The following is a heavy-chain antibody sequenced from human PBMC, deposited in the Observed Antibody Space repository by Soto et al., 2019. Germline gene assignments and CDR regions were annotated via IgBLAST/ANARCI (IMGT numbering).Heavy chain of an antibody. D-gene: IGHD2-15*01. V-gene: IGHV3-23*01. CDR2: ISGSGGST. Sequence: GGSLRLSCAASGFTFSSYAMSWVRQAPGKGLEWVSAISGSGGSTYYADSVKGRFTISRDNSKNTLYLQMNSLRAEDTAVYYCAKDPLGYCSGGSCYSNYWGQGTLVTGSS. CDR3: AKDPLGYCSGGSCYSNY. J-gene: IGHJ4*02. CDR1: GFTFSSYA.